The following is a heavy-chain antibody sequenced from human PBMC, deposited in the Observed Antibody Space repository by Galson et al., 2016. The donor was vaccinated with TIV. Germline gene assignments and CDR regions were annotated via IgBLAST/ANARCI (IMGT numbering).Heavy chain of an antibody. D-gene: IGHD3-22*01. J-gene: IGHJ6*02. V-gene: IGHV1-18*04. CDR2: ISSYNGDT. CDR3: ARDRGSMTMILVVDYHYGMDV. CDR1: GYSFRNYG. Sequence: SVKVSCKASGYSFRNYGFSWMRQAPGQGLEWLGWISSYNGDTNYAHNLRGRLTMTTDSSTTTASRELGSLRSDDTAVYFCARDRGSMTMILVVDYHYGMDVWGQGTTVTVSS.